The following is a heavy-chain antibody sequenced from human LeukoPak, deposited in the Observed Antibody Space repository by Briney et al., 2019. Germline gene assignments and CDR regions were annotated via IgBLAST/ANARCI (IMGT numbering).Heavy chain of an antibody. CDR3: ARDDASTARASGMDV. J-gene: IGHJ6*04. V-gene: IGHV3-21*01. CDR2: ISRDSAYM. D-gene: IGHD6-6*01. Sequence: PGGSLRLSCAASGFTFTTYDMNWVRQAPGKGLEWVSYISRDSAYMYLADSVKGRFTISRDNAKNSLYLQMNSLRGEDTAVYYSARDDASTARASGMDVWGKGTTVTVSS. CDR1: GFTFTTYD.